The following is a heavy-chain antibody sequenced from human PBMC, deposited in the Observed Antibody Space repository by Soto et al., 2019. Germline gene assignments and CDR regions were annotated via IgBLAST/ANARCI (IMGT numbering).Heavy chain of an antibody. CDR3: AKDRLASSRGRCAV. Sequence: EVKLVESGGGWVQPGRSLRRSCAASGFSFDDYAMHWVRQLPGKGLEWVAGIGWRSFTLGYANSVKGRFTISRDNARSFLDLQMDDLRAEYSALYFGAKDRLASSRGRCAVWSQGTLVTVSS. V-gene: IGHV3-9*01. D-gene: IGHD2-21*01. CDR2: IGWRSFTL. CDR1: GFSFDDYA. J-gene: IGHJ4*02.